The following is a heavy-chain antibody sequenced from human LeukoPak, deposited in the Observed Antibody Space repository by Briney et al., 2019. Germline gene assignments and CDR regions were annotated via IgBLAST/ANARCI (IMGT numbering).Heavy chain of an antibody. CDR3: ARRLRNYFDL. CDR1: GGSISSYY. Sequence: PSETLSLTCTVSGGSISSYYWSWIRQPPGKGLEWIGYIYTSGSTNYNPSLKSRVTISVDTSKNQFSRKLSSVTAADTAVYYCARRLRNYFDLWGQGTLVTVSS. CDR2: IYTSGST. D-gene: IGHD1-7*01. J-gene: IGHJ5*02. V-gene: IGHV4-4*09.